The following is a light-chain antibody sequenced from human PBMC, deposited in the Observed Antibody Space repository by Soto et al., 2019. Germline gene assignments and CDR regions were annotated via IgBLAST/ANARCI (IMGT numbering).Light chain of an antibody. CDR2: DVF. Sequence: EIVLTQSPGSLSLSPGERATLSCRASQGVSSSYFSWYQQKPGQAPRLLIYDVFSRATCIPDRFSGSGSGTDFTLTISRLEPEDFAVYYCQQYGSSPRTFGQGTKVDIK. J-gene: IGKJ1*01. CDR3: QQYGSSPRT. CDR1: QGVSSSY. V-gene: IGKV3-20*01.